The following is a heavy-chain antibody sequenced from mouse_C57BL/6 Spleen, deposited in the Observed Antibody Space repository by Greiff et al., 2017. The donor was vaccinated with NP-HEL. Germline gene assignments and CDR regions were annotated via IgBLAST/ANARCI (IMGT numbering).Heavy chain of an antibody. CDR1: GYSITSGYY. D-gene: IGHD1-1*01. Sequence: EVKVEESGPGLVKPSQSLSLTCSVTGYSITSGYYWNWIRQFPGNKLEWMGYISYDGSNNYNPSLKNRISITRDTSKNQFFLKLNSVTTEDTATYYCAREGPSYGSSLRDDFDVWGTGTTVTVSS. CDR2: ISYDGSN. V-gene: IGHV3-6*01. J-gene: IGHJ1*03. CDR3: AREGPSYGSSLRDDFDV.